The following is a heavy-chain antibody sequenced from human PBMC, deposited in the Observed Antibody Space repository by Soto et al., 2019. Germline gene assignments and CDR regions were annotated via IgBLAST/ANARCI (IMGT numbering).Heavy chain of an antibody. Sequence: SETLSLTCTVSGGSISSYYWSWIRQPPGKGLEWIGYIYYSGSTNYNPSLKSRVTISVDKSKNQFSLKLSSVTAADTAVYYCARGRGGGSSWYYWGQGTLVTVSS. CDR3: ARGRGGGSSWYY. CDR2: IYYSGST. CDR1: GGSISSYY. V-gene: IGHV4-59*12. D-gene: IGHD6-13*01. J-gene: IGHJ4*02.